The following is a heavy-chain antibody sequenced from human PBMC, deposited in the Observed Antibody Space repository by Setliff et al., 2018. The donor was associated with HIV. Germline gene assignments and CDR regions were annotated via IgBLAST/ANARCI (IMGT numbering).Heavy chain of an antibody. CDR1: GGSISSSSYF. CDR2: IYYSGTT. J-gene: IGHJ3*02. D-gene: IGHD5-12*01. CDR3: ASRAVSGYDFRDDAFDI. V-gene: IGHV4-39*01. Sequence: PSETLSLTCTVSGGSISSSSYFWGWIRQPPGKGLEWIGSIYYSGTTYYNPSLKSRVTISVDTSKNQFSLKLSSVTAADTAVYYCASRAVSGYDFRDDAFDIWGQGTMVTVSS.